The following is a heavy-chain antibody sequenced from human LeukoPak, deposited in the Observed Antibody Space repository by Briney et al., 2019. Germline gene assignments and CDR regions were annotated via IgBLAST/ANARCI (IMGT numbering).Heavy chain of an antibody. Sequence: ASVKVSCKASGYTFTGYYMHWVRQAPGQGLEWMGWINPNSGGTNYAQKFQGRVTMTRDTSISTAYMELSRLRSDDTAVYYCARDAILSYYSDGSAYHGFDFWGQGTLVTVSS. CDR1: GYTFTGYY. J-gene: IGHJ4*02. CDR2: INPNSGGT. V-gene: IGHV1-2*02. D-gene: IGHD3-22*01. CDR3: ARDAILSYYSDGSAYHGFDF.